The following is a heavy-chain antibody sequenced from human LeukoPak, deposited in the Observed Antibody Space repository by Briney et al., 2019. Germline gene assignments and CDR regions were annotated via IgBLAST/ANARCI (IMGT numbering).Heavy chain of an antibody. V-gene: IGHV3-23*01. Sequence: GGSLRLSCAASGLTFSTYAMTWVGQAPGKGLEWVSAISGSGGSTYYADSVKGRFTISRDNSKNTLYLQMNSLRAEDTAVYYCAKALAAAGTGNYFDYWGQGTLVTVSS. D-gene: IGHD6-13*01. CDR3: AKALAAAGTGNYFDY. CDR1: GLTFSTYA. CDR2: ISGSGGST. J-gene: IGHJ4*02.